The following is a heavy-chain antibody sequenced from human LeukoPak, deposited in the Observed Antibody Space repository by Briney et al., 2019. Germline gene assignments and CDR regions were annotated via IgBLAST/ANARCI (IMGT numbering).Heavy chain of an antibody. V-gene: IGHV4-59*01. Sequence: SETLSLTCTVSGGSISGSYWNWIRQPPGKGLEWIGNIYNSGTTDYNPSLKSRVTISLDTSKNQISLKLSSVTAADTAMYFCARDKGPYWYFDLWGRGTLVTVSS. J-gene: IGHJ2*01. CDR3: ARDKGPYWYFDL. CDR1: GGSISGSY. CDR2: IYNSGTT.